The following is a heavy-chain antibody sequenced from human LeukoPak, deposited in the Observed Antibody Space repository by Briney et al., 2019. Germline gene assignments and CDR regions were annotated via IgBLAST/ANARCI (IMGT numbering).Heavy chain of an antibody. CDR3: AKDIAVGAGLDAFDM. D-gene: IGHD2-15*01. Sequence: GGSLRLSCAASRFPFNIYAMTWVRQVPGKGLEWVSTISGSGVSTYYADSVKGRFTISRDNSKNTLSLQMNSLRAEDTAVYYCAKDIAVGAGLDAFDMWGQGTMVTVSS. CDR2: ISGSGVST. CDR1: RFPFNIYA. V-gene: IGHV3-23*01. J-gene: IGHJ3*02.